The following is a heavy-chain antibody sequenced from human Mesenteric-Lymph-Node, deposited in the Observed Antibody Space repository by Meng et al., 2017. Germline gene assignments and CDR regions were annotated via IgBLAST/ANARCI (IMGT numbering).Heavy chain of an antibody. V-gene: IGHV1-8*03. CDR2: MNPNSGNT. CDR3: AGGGVLWGMDV. J-gene: IGHJ6*02. CDR1: GYTFTSYD. Sequence: ASVKVSCKASGYTFTSYDINWVRQATGQGLEWMGWMNPNSGNTGYAQKFQGRVTITRNTSISTAYMELSSLRSENTAVYYCAGGGVLWGMDVWGQGTTVTFSS. D-gene: IGHD2-21*01.